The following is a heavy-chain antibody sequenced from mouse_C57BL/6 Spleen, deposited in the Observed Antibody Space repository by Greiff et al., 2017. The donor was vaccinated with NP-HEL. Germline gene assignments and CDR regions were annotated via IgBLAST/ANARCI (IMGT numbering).Heavy chain of an antibody. Sequence: DVQLVESGGGLVKPGGSLKLSCAASGFTFSSYAMSWVRQTPEKRLEWVATISDGGSYTYYPDNVKGRFTISRDNAKNNLYLQMSHLKSEDTAMYYCARIYYGNYGFAYWGQGTLVTVSA. V-gene: IGHV5-4*01. CDR3: ARIYYGNYGFAY. CDR1: GFTFSSYA. J-gene: IGHJ3*01. D-gene: IGHD2-1*01. CDR2: ISDGGSYT.